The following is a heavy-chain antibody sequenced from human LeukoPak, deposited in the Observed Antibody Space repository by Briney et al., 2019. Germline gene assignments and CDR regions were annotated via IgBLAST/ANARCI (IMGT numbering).Heavy chain of an antibody. CDR1: GFTFSSYG. V-gene: IGHV3-33*01. J-gene: IGHJ6*02. CDR3: ARDVGSYSWNYVGYYGMDV. D-gene: IGHD1-7*01. Sequence: GGSLRLSCAASGFTFSSYGMHWVRQAPGKGLEWVAVIWYDGSNKYYADSVKGRFTISRDNSKNTLYLQMNSLRAEDTAVYYCARDVGSYSWNYVGYYGMDVWGQGTTVTVSS. CDR2: IWYDGSNK.